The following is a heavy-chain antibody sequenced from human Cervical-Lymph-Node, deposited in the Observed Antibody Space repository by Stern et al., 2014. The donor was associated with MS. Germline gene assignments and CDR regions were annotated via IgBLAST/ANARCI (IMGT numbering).Heavy chain of an antibody. CDR1: GGTFSNDA. Sequence: QMQLVQSGAEVKKPGSSVKVSCKVAGGTFSNDAINWVRQAPGQGLEWMGGIIPLFGTASYAQKFQDRVSITADKSTKTAFLELSRLTSEDTAVYYCARDSPIFPRPLKGEIDYWGQGTLVTVSS. D-gene: IGHD3-16*01. CDR2: IIPLFGTA. J-gene: IGHJ4*02. CDR3: ARDSPIFPRPLKGEIDY. V-gene: IGHV1-69*06.